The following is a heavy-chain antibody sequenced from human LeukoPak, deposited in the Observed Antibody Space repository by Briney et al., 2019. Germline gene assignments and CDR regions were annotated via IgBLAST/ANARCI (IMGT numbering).Heavy chain of an antibody. J-gene: IGHJ3*02. CDR3: ATEVPSEIVMVSAFDM. Sequence: SVKVSCKVSVGTFSTYSINWVRQAPGQGLEWMGGISPTFGTGNPAQKFQDRVTITADAYTRTAFMELSSLRSEDTAVYYCATEVPSEIVMVSAFDMWGQGTMVTV. CDR2: ISPTFGTG. V-gene: IGHV1-69*01. D-gene: IGHD3-22*01. CDR1: VGTFSTYS.